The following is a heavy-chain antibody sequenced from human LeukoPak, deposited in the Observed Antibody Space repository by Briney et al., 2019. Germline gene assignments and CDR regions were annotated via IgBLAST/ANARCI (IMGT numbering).Heavy chain of an antibody. Sequence: GGSLRLSCAASGFTFSSYNMNWVRQAPGKGLEWVSYISSSSSTIYYADSVKGRFTISRDNAKNSLYLQMNSLRAEDTAVYYCVIFESAFDIWGQGTMVTVSS. CDR1: GFTFSSYN. V-gene: IGHV3-48*04. J-gene: IGHJ3*02. CDR3: VIFESAFDI. D-gene: IGHD3-3*02. CDR2: ISSSSSTI.